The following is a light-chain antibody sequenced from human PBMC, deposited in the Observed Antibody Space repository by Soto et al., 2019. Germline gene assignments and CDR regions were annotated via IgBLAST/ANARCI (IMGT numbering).Light chain of an antibody. CDR3: QAWDSSTAV. CDR1: KLGDKF. J-gene: IGLJ2*01. V-gene: IGLV3-1*01. Sequence: SYELTQPPSVSVSPGQTASITCSADKLGDKFVCWYQQKPGQSPVLVIYGDTKRPSGIPERFSGSNSGNTATLTVSGTQAVDEADYYCQAWDSSTAVFGGGTKLTVL. CDR2: GDT.